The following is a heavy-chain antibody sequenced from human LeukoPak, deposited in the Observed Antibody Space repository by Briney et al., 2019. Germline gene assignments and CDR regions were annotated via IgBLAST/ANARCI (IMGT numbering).Heavy chain of an antibody. Sequence: GGSLRLSCAASGFTFSSYEMNWVRQAPGKGLEWVSYISSSGSTIYYADSVKGRFTISRDNAKNSLYLQMNSLRAEDTAVYYCARVGGSRGYYYYMDVWGKGTTVTISS. D-gene: IGHD3-16*01. V-gene: IGHV3-48*03. J-gene: IGHJ6*03. CDR1: GFTFSSYE. CDR3: ARVGGSRGYYYYMDV. CDR2: ISSSGSTI.